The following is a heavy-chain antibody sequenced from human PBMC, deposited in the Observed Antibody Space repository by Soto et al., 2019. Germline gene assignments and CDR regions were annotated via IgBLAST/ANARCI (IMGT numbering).Heavy chain of an antibody. CDR1: GGTFSTYT. CDR2: IIPIIGII. CDR3: AGDPDSHYNDSHASSYP. V-gene: IGHV1-69*08. D-gene: IGHD4-4*01. J-gene: IGHJ5*02. Sequence: QVQLVQSGAEVKKPGSSVKVSCKASGGTFSTYTITWVRQAPGQGLEWMGRIIPIIGIINYAQKFQGRVTSRADXXXGXXYMELPGLRSDDTAVYYCAGDPDSHYNDSHASSYPWGQGTLVTVSS.